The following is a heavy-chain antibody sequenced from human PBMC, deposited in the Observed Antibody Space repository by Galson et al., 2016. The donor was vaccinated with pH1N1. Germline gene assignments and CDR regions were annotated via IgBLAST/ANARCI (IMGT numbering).Heavy chain of an antibody. CDR2: INTNTGNP. J-gene: IGHJ6*02. CDR3: ARSYCSSTSCYGGSYYYYGMDV. Sequence: SVKVSCKASGYTFTSNAMNWVRQAPGQGLEWMGWINTNTGNPTYAQVFTGRFVFSLDTSVSMAYLQISSLKAEDTAVYYCARSYCSSTSCYGGSYYYYGMDVWGQGTTVTVSS. V-gene: IGHV7-4-1*04. CDR1: GYTFTSNA. D-gene: IGHD2-2*01.